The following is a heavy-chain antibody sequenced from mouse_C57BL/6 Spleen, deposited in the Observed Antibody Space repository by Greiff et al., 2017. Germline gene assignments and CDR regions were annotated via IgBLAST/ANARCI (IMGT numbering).Heavy chain of an antibody. Sequence: VQLQQSGPELVKPGASVKISCKASGYSFTGYYMNWVKQSPEKSLEWIGEINPSTGGTTYNQKFKAKATLTVEKSSSTASIQLKSLTSEDSAVYYCARDGSFDYWGQGTTLTVSS. CDR1: GYSFTGYY. V-gene: IGHV1-42*01. CDR3: ARDGSFDY. CDR2: INPSTGGT. D-gene: IGHD1-1*01. J-gene: IGHJ2*01.